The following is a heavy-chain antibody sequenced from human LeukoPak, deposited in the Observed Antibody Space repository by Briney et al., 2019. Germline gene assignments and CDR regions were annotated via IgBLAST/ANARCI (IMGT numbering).Heavy chain of an antibody. CDR3: ARVKDPGGYYYYYYMDV. J-gene: IGHJ6*03. CDR1: GGSISSSSYY. Sequence: KPSETLSLTCTVSGGSISSSSYYWSWIRQPPGKGLEWIGEINHSGGTKYNPSLKSRVTISVDTSKNQFSLKLSSVTAADTAMYYCARVKDPGGYYYYYYMDVWGKGTTVTVSS. V-gene: IGHV4-39*07. CDR2: INHSGGT. D-gene: IGHD3-16*01.